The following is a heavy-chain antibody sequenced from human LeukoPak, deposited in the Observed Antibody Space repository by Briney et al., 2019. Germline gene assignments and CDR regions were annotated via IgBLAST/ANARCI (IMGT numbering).Heavy chain of an antibody. J-gene: IGHJ4*02. CDR1: GFTFSSYE. Sequence: GGSLRLSCAASGFTFSSYEMNWVRQAPGKGLEWVSYISSSGSTIYYADSVMGRFAISRDNAKNSLYLQMNSLRAEDTAVYYCARGDLGSFDYWGQGTLVTVSS. V-gene: IGHV3-48*03. CDR2: ISSSGSTI. D-gene: IGHD2-15*01. CDR3: ARGDLGSFDY.